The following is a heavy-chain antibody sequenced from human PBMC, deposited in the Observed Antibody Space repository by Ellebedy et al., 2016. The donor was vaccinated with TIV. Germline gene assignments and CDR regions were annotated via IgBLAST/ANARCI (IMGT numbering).Heavy chain of an antibody. CDR3: ASQRGFHSGWTFDY. V-gene: IGHV4-39*07. J-gene: IGHJ4*02. CDR2: IHHGGGT. CDR1: GVSMSSDDQY. D-gene: IGHD5-12*01. Sequence: MPGGSLRLSCTVSGVSMSSDDQYGGWIRQAPGKGLEWIGSIHHGGGTYYNPSLESRSTISFDTSKNQFSLRLTSVNAADTALYYCASQRGFHSGWTFDYWGLGTQVTVSS.